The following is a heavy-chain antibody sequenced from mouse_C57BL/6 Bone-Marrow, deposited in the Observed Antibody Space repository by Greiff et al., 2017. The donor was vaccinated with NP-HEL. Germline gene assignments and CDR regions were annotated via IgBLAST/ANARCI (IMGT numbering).Heavy chain of an antibody. D-gene: IGHD1-1*01. CDR3: AGDNYYGSSRGAMDY. J-gene: IGHJ4*01. Sequence: LQESGPGLVKPSQSLFLTCSITGFPITSGYYWIWIRQSPGKPLEWMGYITHSGETFYNPSLQSPISITRETSKNQFFLQLNSVTTEDTAMYYCAGDNYYGSSRGAMDYWGQGTSVTVSS. CDR1: GFPITSGYY. V-gene: IGHV12-3*01. CDR2: ITHSGET.